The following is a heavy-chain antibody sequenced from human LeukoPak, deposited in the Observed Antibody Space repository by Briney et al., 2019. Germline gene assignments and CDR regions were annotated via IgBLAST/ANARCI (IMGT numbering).Heavy chain of an antibody. V-gene: IGHV4-4*07. CDR1: GGSISSYY. CDR3: ARETEVPGGRSWDF. D-gene: IGHD6-19*01. J-gene: IGHJ4*02. CDR2: IHPSGTT. Sequence: SETLSLTCTASGGSISSYYWTWIRQPAGKGLEWIGRIHPSGTTNHNPSLKSRVTMSLDMSNNQFSLKVRSVTAADTAVYYCARETEVPGGRSWDFWGQGTLVTVSS.